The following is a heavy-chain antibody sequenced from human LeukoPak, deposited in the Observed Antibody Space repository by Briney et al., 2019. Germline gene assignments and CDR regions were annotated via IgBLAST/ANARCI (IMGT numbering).Heavy chain of an antibody. CDR3: AKDYTMIVVEVYFDY. Sequence: GGSLRLSCAASGFTFSSYSMHWVRQAPGKGLEWVALISYHGDNIYYADSVKGRFTISRDNSKNTLYLQMNSLRPEDTAVYYCAKDYTMIVVEVYFDYWGQGTLVTVSS. D-gene: IGHD3-22*01. V-gene: IGHV3-30*04. J-gene: IGHJ4*02. CDR2: ISYHGDNI. CDR1: GFTFSSYS.